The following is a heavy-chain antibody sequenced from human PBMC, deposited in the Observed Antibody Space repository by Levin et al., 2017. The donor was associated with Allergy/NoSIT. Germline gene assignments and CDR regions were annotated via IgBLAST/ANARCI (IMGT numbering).Heavy chain of an antibody. CDR1: DASLYSDSYY. D-gene: IGHD2-2*01. CDR3: ARSFCSRNVCYRVFEM. V-gene: IGHV4-61*03. CDR2: LYDSGTT. Sequence: SETLSLTCTVSDASLYSDSYYWSWVRQPPGQGLEWIGSLYDSGTTDYNPSLRGRATVSKDTSNRHVSLRLTSLTAADTAMYYCARSFCSRNVCYRVFEMSGQGTMVTVSS. J-gene: IGHJ3*02.